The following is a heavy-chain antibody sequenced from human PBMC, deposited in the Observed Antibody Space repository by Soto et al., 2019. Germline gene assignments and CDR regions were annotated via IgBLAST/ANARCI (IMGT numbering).Heavy chain of an antibody. CDR3: ARQRNYIFSGSDNWFDP. Sequence: SETLSLTCAVSGGSISKSGSYYWAWIRQPPGKGLEWIASIFYSGISKYNPSLKSRVSISVDTSKNQVSLKLNSVTAADTAVYYCARQRNYIFSGSDNWFDPWGQGTLVTVSS. CDR2: IFYSGIS. J-gene: IGHJ5*02. CDR1: GGSISKSGSYY. V-gene: IGHV4-39*01. D-gene: IGHD3-10*01.